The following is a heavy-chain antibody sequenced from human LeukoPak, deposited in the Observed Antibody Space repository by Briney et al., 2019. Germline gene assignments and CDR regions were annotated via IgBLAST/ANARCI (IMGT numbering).Heavy chain of an antibody. CDR2: ISAYNGNT. J-gene: IGHJ3*02. V-gene: IGHV1-18*01. D-gene: IGHD2-21*02. CDR1: GYTFTSYG. Sequence: ASVKVSCKASGYTFTSYGISWVRQAPGQGLEWMGWISAYNGNTNYAQKLQGRVTMTTDTSTSTAYMELRSLRSDDTAVYYCARDLAHCGGDCYSRGDDAFDIWGQGTMVTVSS. CDR3: ARDLAHCGGDCYSRGDDAFDI.